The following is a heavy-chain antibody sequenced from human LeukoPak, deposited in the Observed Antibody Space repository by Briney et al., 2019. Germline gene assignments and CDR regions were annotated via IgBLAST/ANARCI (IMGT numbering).Heavy chain of an antibody. Sequence: SSETLSLTCTVPGGSISSYYWSWIRQPPGKGLEGIGYIYYSGSTNYNPSLKSRVTISVDTSKNQFSLKLSSVTAADTAVYYCATATVTTRAYYYYMDVWGKGTTVTVSS. CDR1: GGSISSYY. V-gene: IGHV4-59*08. J-gene: IGHJ6*03. CDR2: IYYSGST. CDR3: ATATVTTRAYYYYMDV. D-gene: IGHD4-17*01.